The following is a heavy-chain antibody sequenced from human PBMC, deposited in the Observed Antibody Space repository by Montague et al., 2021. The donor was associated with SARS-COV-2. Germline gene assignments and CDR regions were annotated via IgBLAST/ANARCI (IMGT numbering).Heavy chain of an antibody. V-gene: IGHV4-39*07. J-gene: IGHJ4*02. Sequence: SETLSLTCTVSAGSLSSRSNYWGWIRQPPGMGLQWIGSVDSAGXTXYXXXXKSRVTISLDTSKNQFSLKLSSVTAADTAVYYCARGEYNRYWYKYWGQGALVTVSS. CDR3: ARGEYNRYWYKY. CDR1: AGSLSSRSNY. CDR2: VDSAGXT. D-gene: IGHD2-8*02.